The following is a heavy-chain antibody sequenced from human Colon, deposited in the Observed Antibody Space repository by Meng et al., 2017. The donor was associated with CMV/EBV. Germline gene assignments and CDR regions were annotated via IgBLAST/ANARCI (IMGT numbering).Heavy chain of an antibody. CDR3: ARDSKYQLHARGMDV. CDR1: GGSFSGYY. J-gene: IGHJ6*02. CDR2: INHSGST. Sequence: GSLRLSCAVYGGSFSGYYWSWIRQPPGKGLEWIGEINHSGSTNYNPSLKSRVTISVDTSKNQFSLKLSSVTAADTAVYYCARDSKYQLHARGMDVWGQGTTVTVSS. V-gene: IGHV4-34*01. D-gene: IGHD2-2*01.